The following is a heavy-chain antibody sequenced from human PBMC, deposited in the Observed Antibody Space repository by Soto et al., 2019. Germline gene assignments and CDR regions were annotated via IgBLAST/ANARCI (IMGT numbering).Heavy chain of an antibody. Sequence: PGGSLRLSCAASGFTFRSYAMSWVRQAPGKGLEWVSAISGSGGSTYYADSVKGRFTISRDNSKNTLYLQMNSLRAEDTAVYYCAKVHDYSILYYMDVWGKGTTVTVSS. CDR2: ISGSGGST. D-gene: IGHD2-21*01. CDR3: AKVHDYSILYYMDV. J-gene: IGHJ6*03. V-gene: IGHV3-23*01. CDR1: GFTFRSYA.